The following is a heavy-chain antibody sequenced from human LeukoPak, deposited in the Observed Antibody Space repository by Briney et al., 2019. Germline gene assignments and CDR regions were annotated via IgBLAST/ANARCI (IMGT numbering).Heavy chain of an antibody. J-gene: IGHJ3*02. Sequence: GGSLRLSCAASGFTFDDYAMHWVRQAPGKGLEWVSGISWNSGSIGYADSVKGRFTISRDNAKNSLYLQMNSLRAEDTALYYCAKGVRITMVRGAFDISGQGTMVTASS. CDR2: ISWNSGSI. CDR3: AKGVRITMVRGAFDI. D-gene: IGHD3-10*01. CDR1: GFTFDDYA. V-gene: IGHV3-9*01.